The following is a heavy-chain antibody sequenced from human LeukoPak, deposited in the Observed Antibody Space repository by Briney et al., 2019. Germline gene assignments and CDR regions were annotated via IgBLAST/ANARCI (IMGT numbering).Heavy chain of an antibody. CDR3: ARPGKIKIVATTPDAFDI. J-gene: IGHJ3*02. D-gene: IGHD5-12*01. Sequence: GESLKISCKGSGYSFPSYWIGWVRQMPGKGLEWMGIIYPADSDTRYSPSFQGQVTISADKSISTAYLQWSSLKASDTAMYYCARPGKIKIVATTPDAFDIWGQGTMVTVSS. CDR2: IYPADSDT. V-gene: IGHV5-51*01. CDR1: GYSFPSYW.